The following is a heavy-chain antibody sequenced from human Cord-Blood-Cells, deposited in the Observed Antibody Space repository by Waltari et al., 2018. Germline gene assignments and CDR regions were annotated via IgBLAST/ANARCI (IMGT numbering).Heavy chain of an antibody. CDR3: ARGGSSSWYY. V-gene: IGHV1-2*02. Sequence: QVQLVQSGAEVKKPGASVKVSCKASGYTFTGYYMHWVRQAPGQGHEWNGWNNPNRGAHTYAQKFQGRVTMTRETSISPAYMGLSRLRSDDTAVYYCARGGSSSWYYWGQGTLVTVSS. CDR2: NNPNRGAH. D-gene: IGHD6-13*01. J-gene: IGHJ4*02. CDR1: GYTFTGYY.